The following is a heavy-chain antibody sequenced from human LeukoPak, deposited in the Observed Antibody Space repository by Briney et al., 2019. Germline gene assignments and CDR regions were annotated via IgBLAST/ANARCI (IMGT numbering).Heavy chain of an antibody. CDR1: GYTFTSYY. D-gene: IGHD3-9*01. J-gene: IGHJ4*02. Sequence: ASEKVSCKASGYTFTSYYMHWVRQAPEQGIEWMGIINPSGGSTSYAQKFQGRVTMTRDTSTSTVYMELSSLRSEDTAVYYCARGVLTGYYGYWGQGTLVTVSS. V-gene: IGHV1-46*01. CDR3: ARGVLTGYYGY. CDR2: INPSGGST.